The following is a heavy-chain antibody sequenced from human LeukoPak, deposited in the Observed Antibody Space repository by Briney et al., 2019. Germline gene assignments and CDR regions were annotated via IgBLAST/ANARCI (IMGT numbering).Heavy chain of an antibody. D-gene: IGHD3-10*01. Sequence: SETLSLTCDVYGASFSGYYWSWIRQPPGKGLEWLGEINRSGSTNYNPSLKSRVTLSVDTSKNQLSLKLNSVTAADTAVYYCARVTYGSGSFKDYDYGMDVWGQGTTVTVSS. V-gene: IGHV4-34*01. CDR3: ARVTYGSGSFKDYDYGMDV. J-gene: IGHJ6*02. CDR2: INRSGST. CDR1: GASFSGYY.